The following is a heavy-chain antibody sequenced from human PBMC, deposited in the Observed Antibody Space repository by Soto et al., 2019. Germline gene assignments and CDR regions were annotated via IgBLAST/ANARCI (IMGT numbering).Heavy chain of an antibody. CDR2: IYYSGST. J-gene: IGHJ4*02. V-gene: IGHV4-59*12. Sequence: SETLSLTCTVSGGSISSYYWSWIRQPPGKGLEWIGYIYYSGSTNYNPSLKSRVTISVDTSKNQFSLKLSSVTAADKAVYYCVRGGGYDSFDFWGQGIQVTVSS. CDR3: VRGGGYDSFDF. D-gene: IGHD2-15*01. CDR1: GGSISSYY.